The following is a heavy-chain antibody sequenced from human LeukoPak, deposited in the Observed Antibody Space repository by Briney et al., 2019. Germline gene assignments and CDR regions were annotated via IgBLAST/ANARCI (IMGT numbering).Heavy chain of an antibody. Sequence: MPSETLSLTCTVSGVSISSGGYYWSWIRQHPGKGLEWIGYIYYSGSTYYNPSLKSRVTISVDTSKNQFSLKLSSVTAADTAVYYCASHLGGLDWFDPWGQGTLVTVSS. D-gene: IGHD3/OR15-3a*01. J-gene: IGHJ5*02. CDR3: ASHLGGLDWFDP. CDR1: GVSISSGGYY. CDR2: IYYSGST. V-gene: IGHV4-31*03.